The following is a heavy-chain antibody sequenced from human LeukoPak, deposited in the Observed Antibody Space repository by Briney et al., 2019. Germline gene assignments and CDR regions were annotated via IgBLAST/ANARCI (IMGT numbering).Heavy chain of an antibody. V-gene: IGHV3-30*02. D-gene: IGHD3-16*02. CDR2: IRYDGSNK. CDR1: GFTFSSYG. J-gene: IGHJ4*02. Sequence: GGSLRLSCAASGFTFSSYGMHWVRQAPGKGLEWVAFIRYDGSNKYYADSVKGRFTISRDKSRNTLYLQMNSLGAADTAVYYCAKDLTPGNAWGSYRFDYWGQGTLVTVSS. CDR3: AKDLTPGNAWGSYRFDY.